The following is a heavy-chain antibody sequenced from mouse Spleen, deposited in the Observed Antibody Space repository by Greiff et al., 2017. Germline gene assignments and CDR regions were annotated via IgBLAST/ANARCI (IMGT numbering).Heavy chain of an antibody. D-gene: IGHD1-2*01. CDR1: GYTFTDYY. J-gene: IGHJ3*01. CDR3: AREIGYYGYGFAY. V-gene: IGHV1-76*01. Sequence: VQLQQSGAELVRPGASVKLSCKASGYTFTDYYINWVKQRPGQGLEWIARIYPGSGNTYYNEKFKGKATLTAEKSSSTAYMQLSSLTSEDSAVYFCAREIGYYGYGFAYWGQGTLVTVSA. CDR2: IYPGSGNT.